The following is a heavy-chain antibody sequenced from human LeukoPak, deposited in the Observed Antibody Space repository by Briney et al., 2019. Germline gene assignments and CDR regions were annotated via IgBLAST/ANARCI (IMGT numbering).Heavy chain of an antibody. CDR1: GFTFSSYA. V-gene: IGHV3-23*01. CDR2: ISGSGGST. CDR3: AKWLRYSYGYHDAFDI. D-gene: IGHD5-18*01. Sequence: GGSLRLSCAASGFTFSSYAMSWVRQAPGKGLEWVSAISGSGGSTYYADSVKGRFTISRDNSKNTLYLQMNSLRAEDTAVYYCAKWLRYSYGYHDAFDIWGQGTMVTVSS. J-gene: IGHJ3*02.